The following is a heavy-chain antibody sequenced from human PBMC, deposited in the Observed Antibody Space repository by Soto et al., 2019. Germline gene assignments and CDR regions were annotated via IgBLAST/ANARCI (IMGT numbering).Heavy chain of an antibody. CDR2: ISYDGSNK. CDR3: ARDVGQEQLPTDY. Sequence: QVQLVESGGGVVQPGRSLRLSCAASGFTFSSYAMHWVRQAPGKGLEWVAVISYDGSNKYYADSVKGRFTISRDNSKNTLYLQMYSLRAEDTAVYYCARDVGQEQLPTDYWGQGTLVTVSS. CDR1: GFTFSSYA. V-gene: IGHV3-30-3*01. J-gene: IGHJ4*02. D-gene: IGHD6-13*01.